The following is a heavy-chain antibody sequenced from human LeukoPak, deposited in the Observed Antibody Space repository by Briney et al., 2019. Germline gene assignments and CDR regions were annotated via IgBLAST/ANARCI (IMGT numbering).Heavy chain of an antibody. CDR3: ARLRPWDCSGGSCAVRDAFDI. V-gene: IGHV4-34*01. CDR1: GGSFSGYY. CDR2: INHIVST. D-gene: IGHD2-15*01. J-gene: IGHJ3*02. Sequence: PSETLSLTCAVYGGSFSGYYWTWIRQPPGKGLEWIGEINHIVSTKYTPSLKSRVTISVDTSKNQFSLKLSSVTAADTAVYYCARLRPWDCSGGSCAVRDAFDIWGQGTMVTVSS.